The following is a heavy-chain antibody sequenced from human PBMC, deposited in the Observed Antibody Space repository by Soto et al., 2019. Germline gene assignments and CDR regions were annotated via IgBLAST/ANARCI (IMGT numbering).Heavy chain of an antibody. V-gene: IGHV1-3*01. CDR2: INAGNGNT. D-gene: IGHD6-6*01. CDR3: SGEQLARGPLFYYGMDV. CDR1: GYTFTSYS. J-gene: IGHJ6*02. Sequence: ASVKVSCKASGYTFTSYSMHWVRQAPGQRLEWMGWINAGNGNTKYSQKFQGRVTITSDTSASTAYMELSSLGSEDTAVYYCSGEQLARGPLFYYGMDVWGQGTTVTVYS.